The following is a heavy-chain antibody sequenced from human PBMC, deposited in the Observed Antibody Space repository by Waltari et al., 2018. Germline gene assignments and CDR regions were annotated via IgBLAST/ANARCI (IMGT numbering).Heavy chain of an antibody. CDR1: GYSISSGYY. CDR2: IYHSGGT. CDR3: ARRVGSGGTDY. D-gene: IGHD1-26*01. J-gene: IGHJ4*02. Sequence: QVQLQESGPGLVKPSETLSLTCAVSGYSISSGYYWGWIRQPPGKWLAWIVSIYHSGGTYYNTSTKSRVTTAVDTSKTQFSLKLSSVTAADTAGYYCARRVGSGGTDYWGQGTLVTVSS. V-gene: IGHV4-38-2*01.